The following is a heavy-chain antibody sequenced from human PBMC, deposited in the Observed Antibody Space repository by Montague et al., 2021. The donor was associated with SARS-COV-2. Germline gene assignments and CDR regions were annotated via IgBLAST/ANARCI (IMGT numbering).Heavy chain of an antibody. J-gene: IGHJ6*02. CDR2: IKNDGSIT. V-gene: IGHV3-74*01. CDR1: GFTFSSYW. Sequence: YLRLSCAASGFTFSSYWMHWVRQAPGKGLVWVSRIKNDGSITNYADSVKGRFTISRDNAKDTLSLQMNSLRAEDTAVYYCARSSGSGHYYYYALDVWGPGTTVTVSS. D-gene: IGHD3-10*01. CDR3: ARSSGSGHYYYYALDV.